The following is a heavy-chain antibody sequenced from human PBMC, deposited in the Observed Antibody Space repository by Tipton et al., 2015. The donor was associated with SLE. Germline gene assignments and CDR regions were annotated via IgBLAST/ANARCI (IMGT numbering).Heavy chain of an antibody. Sequence: TLSLTCTVSGGSIGSDNDYWGWIRQPPGKGLEWIGSIYYSGRTYYNPSLKSRVTIPLDPPKNQFSLKLTSVTAADTAMYYCARDGGHTYLLGSFDYWGQGNLVTVSS. CDR2: IYYSGRT. V-gene: IGHV4-39*07. D-gene: IGHD3-16*01. CDR1: GGSIGSDNDY. J-gene: IGHJ4*02. CDR3: ARDGGHTYLLGSFDY.